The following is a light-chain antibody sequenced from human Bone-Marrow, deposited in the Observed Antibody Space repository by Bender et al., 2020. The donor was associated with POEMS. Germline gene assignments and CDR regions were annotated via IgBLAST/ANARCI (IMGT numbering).Light chain of an antibody. CDR2: EGS. CDR3: SSYRSDSTLYV. J-gene: IGLJ1*01. Sequence: QSALTQPASVSGSPGQSITISCTGTSSDVGSYKFVSWYQQHPGKAPKVMIYEGSKRPSGVSNRFSGSKSGKTASLTISGLQAEDEADYYCSSYRSDSTLYVFGTGTKVTVL. V-gene: IGLV2-14*02. CDR1: SSDVGSYKF.